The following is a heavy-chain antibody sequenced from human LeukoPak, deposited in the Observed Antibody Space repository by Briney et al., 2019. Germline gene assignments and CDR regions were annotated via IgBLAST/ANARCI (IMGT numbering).Heavy chain of an antibody. CDR3: ARDLSHSGSYAYYFDY. D-gene: IGHD3-10*01. V-gene: IGHV3-48*01. CDR2: ISSSSSTI. CDR1: GFTFSSYS. Sequence: GGSLRLSCAASGFTFSSYSMNWVRQAPGKGLEWGSYISSSSSTIYYADSVKGRFTISRDNAKNSLYLQMNSLRAEDTTVYYCARDLSHSGSYAYYFDYWGQGTLVTVSS. J-gene: IGHJ4*02.